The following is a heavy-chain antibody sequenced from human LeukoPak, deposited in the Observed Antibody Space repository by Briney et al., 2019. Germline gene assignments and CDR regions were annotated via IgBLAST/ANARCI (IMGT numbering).Heavy chain of an antibody. CDR3: ARVVIYYDSSGYYYVRPRYFDY. CDR2: ISAYNGNT. CDR1: GYTFTSYG. V-gene: IGHV1-18*01. Sequence: GASVKVSCKASGYTFTSYGISWVRRAPGQGLEWMGWISAYNGNTNYAQKLQGRVTMTTDTSTSTAYMELRSLRSDDTAVYYCARVVIYYDSSGYYYVRPRYFDYWGQGPLVTVSS. J-gene: IGHJ4*02. D-gene: IGHD3-22*01.